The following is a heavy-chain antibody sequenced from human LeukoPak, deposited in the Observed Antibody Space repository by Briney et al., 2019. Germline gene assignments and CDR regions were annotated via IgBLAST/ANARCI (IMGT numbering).Heavy chain of an antibody. J-gene: IGHJ4*02. CDR3: TTDPRSWGSTVDY. V-gene: IGHV3-30*03. CDR1: GFTFNNYG. Sequence: GGSLRLSCAASGFTFNNYGLHWVRQAPGKGLEWVTLISHDGNNEYYADSVKGRFATSRDDSKNTLYLQMNSLRAEDTAVYYCTTDPRSWGSTVDYWGQGTLVTVSS. D-gene: IGHD3-16*01. CDR2: ISHDGNNE.